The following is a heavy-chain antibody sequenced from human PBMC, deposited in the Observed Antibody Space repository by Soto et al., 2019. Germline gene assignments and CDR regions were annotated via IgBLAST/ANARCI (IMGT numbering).Heavy chain of an antibody. D-gene: IGHD2-8*02. J-gene: IGHJ4*02. CDR1: GFTFSNYA. V-gene: IGHV3-23*01. Sequence: EVQLLESGGGLVQPGRSLRLSCAASGFTFSNYAMSWVRQAPGQGLDWVSAISGSGGTTYYADSVKGRFTISRDNSKNTLCLQMNRLRAEDAAVYYCAKFFVETGSNSVSPWSFHSWGQGTLVTVSS. CDR3: AKFFVETGSNSVSPWSFHS. CDR2: ISGSGGTT.